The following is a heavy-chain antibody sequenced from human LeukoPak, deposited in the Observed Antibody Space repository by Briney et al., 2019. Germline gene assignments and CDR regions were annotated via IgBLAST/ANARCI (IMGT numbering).Heavy chain of an antibody. D-gene: IGHD5-12*01. V-gene: IGHV1-18*01. Sequence: ASVKLSCKASGYSFSTYDMSWVRQAPGQGLDWKGWISTGDGSTKFAQKFQGRVTMTTDTSTSTAYMEVWSLRSDDTAVYYCARDDSGYVPYWGQGTLVTVSS. J-gene: IGHJ4*02. CDR1: GYSFSTYD. CDR2: ISTGDGST. CDR3: ARDDSGYVPY.